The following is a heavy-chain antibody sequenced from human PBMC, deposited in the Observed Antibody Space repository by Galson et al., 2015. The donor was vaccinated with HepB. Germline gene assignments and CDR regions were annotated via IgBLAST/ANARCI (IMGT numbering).Heavy chain of an antibody. J-gene: IGHJ5*02. CDR2: INTNTGNP. CDR3: ARDASSSGYNWFDP. V-gene: IGHV7-4-1*02. D-gene: IGHD6-19*01. CDR1: GYTFTSYA. Sequence: SVKVSCKASGYTFTSYAMNWVRQAPGQGLEWMGWINTNTGNPTYAQGFTGRFVFSLDTSVSTAYLQISSLKAEDTAVYYCARDASSSGYNWFDPWGQGTLVTVSS.